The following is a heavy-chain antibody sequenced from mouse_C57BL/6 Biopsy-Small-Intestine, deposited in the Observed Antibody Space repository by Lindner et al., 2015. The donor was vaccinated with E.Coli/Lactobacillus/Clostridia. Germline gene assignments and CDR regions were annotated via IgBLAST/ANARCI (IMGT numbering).Heavy chain of an antibody. CDR1: GYTFTTYW. V-gene: IGHV1-69*02. CDR2: IDPSDSYT. J-gene: IGHJ2*01. Sequence: VQLQESGAELVKPGASVKLSCKASGYTFTTYWMHWVKQRPGQGLEWIGEIDPSDSYTYYNQKFKGKATLTVDKSSSTAYMQISSLTSEDSAVYYCAIYYDGSPYWGQGTTLTVSS. CDR3: AIYYDGSPY. D-gene: IGHD1-1*01.